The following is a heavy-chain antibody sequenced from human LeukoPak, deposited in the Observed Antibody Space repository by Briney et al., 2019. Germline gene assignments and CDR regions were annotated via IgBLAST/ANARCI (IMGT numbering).Heavy chain of an antibody. J-gene: IGHJ3*02. CDR2: ISHTVST. CDR3: ASSSLVVVVTYGFDI. CDR1: NGPITSPKW. Sequence: SGTLSLTCTVYNGPITSPKWWRWVRQPPGKGLEWQGEISHTVSTNYKPSFDSRVTMSEDKSKNQFSLNLKSVTAADTALYYCASSSLVVVVTYGFDIWGRGTAVTVSS. D-gene: IGHD2-21*01. V-gene: IGHV4-4*02.